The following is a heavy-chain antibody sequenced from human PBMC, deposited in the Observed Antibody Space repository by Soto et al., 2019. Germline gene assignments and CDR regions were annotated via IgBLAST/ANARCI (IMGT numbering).Heavy chain of an antibody. D-gene: IGHD6-6*01. J-gene: IGHJ6*03. Sequence: EVQLAESGGGLAQPGGSRKVSGAPSGFTLRGYARDWVRKAPGKGLEYVSGIGSKGVGTYYANSVQGRFTISRDNSKNTVYLQMGSLRPEAMAVYYCARRARPDFYYMDVWGKGTTVTVSS. V-gene: IGHV3-64*01. CDR3: ARRARPDFYYMDV. CDR1: GFTLRGYA. CDR2: IGSKGVGT.